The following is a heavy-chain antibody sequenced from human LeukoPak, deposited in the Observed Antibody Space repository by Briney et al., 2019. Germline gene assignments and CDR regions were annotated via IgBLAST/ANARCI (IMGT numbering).Heavy chain of an antibody. Sequence: GGSLRLSCAASGFTFSSSAMSWVRQVPGKGLEWVSGISASGGSTYYADSVKGRFTISRDKSKNTLYLQMNSLRVEDTAVHYCAKDAGYSSGWYGIDYWGQGTLVTVSS. CDR3: AKDAGYSSGWYGIDY. D-gene: IGHD6-19*01. CDR2: ISASGGST. CDR1: GFTFSSSA. V-gene: IGHV3-23*01. J-gene: IGHJ4*02.